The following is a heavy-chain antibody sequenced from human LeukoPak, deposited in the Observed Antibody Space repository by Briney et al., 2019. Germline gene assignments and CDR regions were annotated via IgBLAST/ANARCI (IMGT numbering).Heavy chain of an antibody. V-gene: IGHV3-23*01. CDR1: GFTFSSYA. Sequence: GGSLRLSCAASGFTFSSYAMSWVRQAPGKGLEWVSAISGSGGSTYYADSVKGRFTITRDNSKNTLYLQMDSLRAEDTAVYYCAKFLMTAVTTGFGSWGQGTLVTVSS. D-gene: IGHD4-17*01. CDR2: ISGSGGST. J-gene: IGHJ4*02. CDR3: AKFLMTAVTTGFGS.